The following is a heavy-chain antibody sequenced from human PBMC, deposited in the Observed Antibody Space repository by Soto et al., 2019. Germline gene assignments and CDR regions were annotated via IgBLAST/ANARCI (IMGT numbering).Heavy chain of an antibody. CDR3: AKVDVGLMVYAFDY. D-gene: IGHD2-8*01. CDR1: GFTFSSYA. Sequence: EVQLLESGGGLVQPGGSLRLSCAASGFTFSSYAMSWVRQAPGQGLEWVSAISGSGGSTYYADSVKGRFTISRDNAKNTLYLQMNSLRAEDTAVYYCAKVDVGLMVYAFDYWGQGTLVTVSS. V-gene: IGHV3-23*01. J-gene: IGHJ4*02. CDR2: ISGSGGST.